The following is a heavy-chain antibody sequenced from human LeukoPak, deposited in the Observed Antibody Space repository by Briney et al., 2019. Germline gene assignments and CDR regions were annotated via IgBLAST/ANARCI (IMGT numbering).Heavy chain of an antibody. CDR1: GFTFSSYG. D-gene: IGHD1-26*01. J-gene: IGHJ4*02. V-gene: IGHV3-30*02. Sequence: GGSLRLTCAASGFTFSSYGMHWVRQAPGKGLEWAAFIRHDGSNKNYADSVKGRFTISGDNSKNTLYLQMNSLRAEDTSVYYCARSPGILGTNYFDYWGQGTLVTVSS. CDR2: IRHDGSNK. CDR3: ARSPGILGTNYFDY.